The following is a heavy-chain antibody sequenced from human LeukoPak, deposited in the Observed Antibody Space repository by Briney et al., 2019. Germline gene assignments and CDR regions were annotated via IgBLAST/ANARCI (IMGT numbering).Heavy chain of an antibody. CDR3: ARVRGQLGYCSSTSCSRWFDP. J-gene: IGHJ5*02. V-gene: IGHV4-34*01. Sequence: PSETLSLTCAVYGGSFSSYYWSWIRQPPGKGLEWIGEINHSGSTNYNPSLKSRVTISVDTSKNQFSLKLSSVTAADTAVYYCARVRGQLGYCSSTSCSRWFDPWGQGTLVTVSS. D-gene: IGHD2-2*01. CDR1: GGSFSSYY. CDR2: INHSGST.